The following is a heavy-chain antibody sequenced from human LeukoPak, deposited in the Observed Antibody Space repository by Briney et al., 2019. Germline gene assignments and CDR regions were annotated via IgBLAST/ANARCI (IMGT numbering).Heavy chain of an antibody. CDR3: ARPLGYCSGGSCYSCGYFDY. D-gene: IGHD2-15*01. Sequence: GGSPKLSCAASGLTFRRYWMSAVRKGPGTGLEWEANIKLDGSETYYADSVKGRFTISRDNAKNSLLLQINSLSAEDTAVYYCARPLGYCSGGSCYSCGYFDYWGQGTLVTVSS. V-gene: IGHV3-7*04. CDR1: GLTFRRYW. J-gene: IGHJ4*02. CDR2: IKLDGSET.